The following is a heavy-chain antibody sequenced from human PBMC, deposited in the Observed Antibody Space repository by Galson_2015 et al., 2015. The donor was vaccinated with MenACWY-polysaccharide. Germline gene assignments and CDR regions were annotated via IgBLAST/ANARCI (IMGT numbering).Heavy chain of an antibody. J-gene: IGHJ3*01. CDR3: ARARSWSGYFAFDF. CDR2: ISSGGPTI. Sequence: GLEWISYISSGGPTIYYADSVKGRFTTSRDNAKNSLYLQMNSLRAEDTAVYYCARARSWSGYFAFDFWGQGTMVTVSS. D-gene: IGHD3-3*01. V-gene: IGHV3-11*04.